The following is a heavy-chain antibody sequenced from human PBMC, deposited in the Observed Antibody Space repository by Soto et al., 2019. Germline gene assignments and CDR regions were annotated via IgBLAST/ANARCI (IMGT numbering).Heavy chain of an antibody. CDR3: ARHAPWSSGSY. CDR1: GGSISSYY. Sequence: PSETLSLTCTVSGGSISSYYWSWIRQPPGKGLEWIGYIYYSGSTNYNPSLKSRVTISVDTSKNQFSLKLNSMTAADTAVYYCARHAPWSSGSYLGQGTLVTVSS. J-gene: IGHJ4*02. V-gene: IGHV4-59*08. D-gene: IGHD6-19*01. CDR2: IYYSGST.